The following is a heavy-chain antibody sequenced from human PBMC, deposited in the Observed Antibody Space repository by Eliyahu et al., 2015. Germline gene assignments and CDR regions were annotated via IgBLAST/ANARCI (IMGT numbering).Heavy chain of an antibody. CDR1: GFTFSNYW. D-gene: IGHD1-26*01. CDR3: ARDGVTYSGSYSVDY. Sequence: EVQLVESGGGLVQPGGSLRLSCAASGFTFSNYWMPWVRQAPGKGPVWXSRIXSDGRSTTYADSVKGRFTXSRDNAKNTLYLQMNSLRAEDTAVYYCARDGVTYSGSYSVDYWGQGTLVTVSS. V-gene: IGHV3-74*01. J-gene: IGHJ4*02. CDR2: IXSDGRST.